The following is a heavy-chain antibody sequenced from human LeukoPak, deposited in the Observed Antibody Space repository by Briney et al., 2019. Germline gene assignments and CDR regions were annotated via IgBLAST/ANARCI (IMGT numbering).Heavy chain of an antibody. J-gene: IGHJ6*04. CDR3: AELGITMIGGV. Sequence: PGGSLRLSCAASGFTFSSYGMSGVRQAPGKGLEWVSYISSSGSTIYYADSVKGRFTISRDNAKNSLYLQMNSLRAEDTAVYYCAELGITMIGGVWGKGTTVTISS. D-gene: IGHD3-10*02. CDR2: ISSSGSTI. V-gene: IGHV3-48*04. CDR1: GFTFSSYG.